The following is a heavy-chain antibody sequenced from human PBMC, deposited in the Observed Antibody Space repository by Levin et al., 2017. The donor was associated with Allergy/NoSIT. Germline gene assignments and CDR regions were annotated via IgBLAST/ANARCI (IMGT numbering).Heavy chain of an antibody. CDR3: ARGRDYSTYTFDY. V-gene: IGHV4-34*01. D-gene: IGHD4-11*01. CDR1: GGSFSGYY. CDR2: INHSGST. J-gene: IGHJ4*02. Sequence: GSLRLSCAVYGGSFSGYYWSWIRQPPGKGLEWIGEINHSGSTNYNPSLKSRVTISVDTSKNQFSLKLSSVTAADTAVYYCARGRDYSTYTFDYWGQGTLVTVSS.